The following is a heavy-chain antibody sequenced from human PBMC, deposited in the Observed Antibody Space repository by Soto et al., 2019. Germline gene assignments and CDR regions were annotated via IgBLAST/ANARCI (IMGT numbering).Heavy chain of an antibody. CDR3: ARVGRLYYYDSSGYYDY. J-gene: IGHJ4*02. CDR1: GGTFSSYA. D-gene: IGHD3-22*01. Sequence: SSVKVSCKASGGTFSSYAISWVRQAPGQGLEWMGGIIPIFGTANYAQKFQGRVTITADESTSTAYMELSSLRSEDTAVYYCARVGRLYYYDSSGYYDYWGQGTLVTVSS. V-gene: IGHV1-69*13. CDR2: IIPIFGTA.